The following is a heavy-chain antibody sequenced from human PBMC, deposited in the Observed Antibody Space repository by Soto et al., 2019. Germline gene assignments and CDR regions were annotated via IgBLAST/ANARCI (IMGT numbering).Heavy chain of an antibody. V-gene: IGHV4-4*07. CDR2: IYTSGST. CDR3: ERDPSYGMDF. Sequence: QVQLQESGPGLVKPSETLSLTCTVSGGSISSYYWSWIRQPAGKGLEWIGRIYTSGSTNYNPSLKCCVTMTVDVSRTHSYRKLSSVTAADTAVYYCERDPSYGMDFWGQGTTVNVYS. J-gene: IGHJ6*02. CDR1: GGSISSYY.